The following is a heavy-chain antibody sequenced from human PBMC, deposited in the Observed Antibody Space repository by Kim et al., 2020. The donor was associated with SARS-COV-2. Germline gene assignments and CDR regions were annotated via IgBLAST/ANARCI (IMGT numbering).Heavy chain of an antibody. CDR3: ARDGGYWNDLLNDAFDI. V-gene: IGHV7-4-1*02. J-gene: IGHJ3*02. CDR2: INTNTGNP. CDR1: GYTFTSYA. Sequence: ASVKVSCKASGYTFTSYAMNWVRQAPGQGLEWMGWINTNTGNPTYAQGFTGRFVFSLDTSVSTAYLQISSLKAEDTAVYYCARDGGYWNDLLNDAFDIWGQGTMVTVSS. D-gene: IGHD1-1*01.